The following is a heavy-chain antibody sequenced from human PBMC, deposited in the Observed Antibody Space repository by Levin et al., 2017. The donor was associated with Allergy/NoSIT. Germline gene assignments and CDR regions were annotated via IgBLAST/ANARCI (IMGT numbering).Heavy chain of an antibody. Sequence: GGSLRLSCAASGFTFSSYAMHWVRQAPGKGLEWVAVISYDGSNKYYADSVKGRFTISRDNSKNTLYLQMNSLRAEDTAVYYCARDFDGHVQGGYYYYYDGMDVWGQGTTVTVSS. CDR2: ISYDGSNK. CDR1: GFTFSSYA. D-gene: IGHD3-10*01. V-gene: IGHV3-30-3*01. J-gene: IGHJ6*02. CDR3: ARDFDGHVQGGYYYYYDGMDV.